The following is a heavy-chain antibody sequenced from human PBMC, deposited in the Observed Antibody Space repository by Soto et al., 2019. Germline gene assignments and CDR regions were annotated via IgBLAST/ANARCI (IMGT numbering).Heavy chain of an antibody. D-gene: IGHD3-10*01. CDR2: ISSSSDAI. Sequence: EVQLVESGGGLVQPGGSLRLSCAASGFTFSSYSMNWVRQAPGKGLEWVSYISSSSDAIYYADSVKGRFTISRDNAKNALSLQMNSLRVEDTAVYYCARLYGPNIYFYDYIDVWGKGTPVTVSS. CDR3: ARLYGPNIYFYDYIDV. J-gene: IGHJ6*03. V-gene: IGHV3-48*01. CDR1: GFTFSSYS.